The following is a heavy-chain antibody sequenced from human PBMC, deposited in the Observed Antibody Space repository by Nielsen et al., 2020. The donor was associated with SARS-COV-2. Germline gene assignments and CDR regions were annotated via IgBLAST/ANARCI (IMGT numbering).Heavy chain of an antibody. Sequence: GESLKISCAASGFTFSTYSMNWVRQTPEKGLEWLSYISTSSKTIYFADSVKGRFTISRDNGKSSLFLQMDSLRAEDSAVYYCARVATGDLVDYWGQGTLVTVSS. CDR3: ARVATGDLVDY. CDR1: GFTFSTYS. J-gene: IGHJ4*02. V-gene: IGHV3-48*01. CDR2: ISTSSKTI. D-gene: IGHD3-10*01.